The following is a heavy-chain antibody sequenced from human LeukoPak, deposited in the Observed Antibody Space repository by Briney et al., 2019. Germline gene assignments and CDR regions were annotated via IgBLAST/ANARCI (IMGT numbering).Heavy chain of an antibody. CDR3: AGATLDN. Sequence: GGSLRLSCAASGFSVSSNYITWVRQAPGKGLEWVSVIYSDGSTKYADSVKARFTISRDNPKNTVYLQMNSLRVEDTAVYYCAGATLDNWGQGTLVTVSS. CDR1: GFSVSSNY. CDR2: IYSDGST. V-gene: IGHV3-53*01. J-gene: IGHJ4*02.